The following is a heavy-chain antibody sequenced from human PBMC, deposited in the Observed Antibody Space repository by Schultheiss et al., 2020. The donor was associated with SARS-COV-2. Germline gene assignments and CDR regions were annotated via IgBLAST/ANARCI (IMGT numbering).Heavy chain of an antibody. CDR3: ATSAGYSGYDWGY. CDR1: GYSFTSYW. D-gene: IGHD5-12*01. V-gene: IGHV5-51*01. J-gene: IGHJ4*02. CDR2: IYPGESDT. Sequence: GESLKISCKGSGYSFTSYWIGWVRQMPGKGLEWMGIIYPGESDTRYSPSFQGQVTISADKSISTAYLQWSSLKASDTAMYYCATSAGYSGYDWGYWGQGTLVTVSS.